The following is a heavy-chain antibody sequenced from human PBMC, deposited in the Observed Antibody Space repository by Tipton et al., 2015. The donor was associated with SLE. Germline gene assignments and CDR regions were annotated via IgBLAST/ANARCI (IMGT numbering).Heavy chain of an antibody. CDR3: ARLITAAGTWWFDP. Sequence: LRLSCAASGFTFSDYYMSWIRQAPGKGLEWIGNFYYTGSAYYSPSLRSRVTMSVDTSKNQFSLKLSSVTATDTAVYYCARLITAAGTWWFDPWGQGTLVTVSS. V-gene: IGHV4-59*08. CDR2: FYYTGSA. J-gene: IGHJ5*02. D-gene: IGHD6-13*01. CDR1: GFTFSDYY.